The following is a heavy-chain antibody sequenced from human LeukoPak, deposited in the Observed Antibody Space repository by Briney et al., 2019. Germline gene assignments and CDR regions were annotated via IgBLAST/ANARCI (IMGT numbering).Heavy chain of an antibody. Sequence: ASVKVSCKASGYTFTGYYMHWGRKTPGQGLEWMGWINPNTVDTNYARKFQGTVTITRDTSIDTAYMELRSLRSDDTAVYYCARSRRVGNGEYPDYWGQGTLVTVSS. V-gene: IGHV1-2*02. CDR3: ARSRRVGNGEYPDY. CDR1: GYTFTGYY. J-gene: IGHJ4*02. D-gene: IGHD3-10*01. CDR2: INPNTVDT.